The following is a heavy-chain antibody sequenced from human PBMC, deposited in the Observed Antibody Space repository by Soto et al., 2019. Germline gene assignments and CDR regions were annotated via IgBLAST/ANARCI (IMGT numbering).Heavy chain of an antibody. V-gene: IGHV4-31*03. CDR3: ARVAVAGTRYYYYGMDV. CDR1: GGSISSGGYY. D-gene: IGHD6-19*01. J-gene: IGHJ6*02. Sequence: PSETLSLTCTVSGGSISSGGYYWSWIRQHPGKGLEWIGYIYYSGSTYYNPSLKSRVTISVDTSKNQFSLKLSSVTAADTAVYYCARVAVAGTRYYYYGMDVWGQGTTVTVSS. CDR2: IYYSGST.